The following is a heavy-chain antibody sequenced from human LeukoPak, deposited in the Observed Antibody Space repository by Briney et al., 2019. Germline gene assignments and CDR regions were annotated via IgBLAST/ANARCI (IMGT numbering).Heavy chain of an antibody. D-gene: IGHD3-10*01. J-gene: IGHJ4*02. CDR1: GGSISSGDYY. Sequence: SQTLSLTCTVSGGSISSGDYYWSWIRQPPGQGLEWIRYIHYSGSTYYNPSLNSRVTISVDTSKNQFSLKLSSVTAADTAVYYCARSGGVRGHYFDYWGQGTLVSVSS. V-gene: IGHV4-30-4*08. CDR3: ARSGGVRGHYFDY. CDR2: IHYSGST.